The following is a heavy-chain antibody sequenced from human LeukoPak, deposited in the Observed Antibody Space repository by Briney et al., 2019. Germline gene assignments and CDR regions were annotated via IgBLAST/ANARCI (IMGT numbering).Heavy chain of an antibody. J-gene: IGHJ3*02. D-gene: IGHD3-3*01. CDR3: ARSIGGAFDI. CDR2: ISSSGSTI. V-gene: IGHV3-48*03. Sequence: GGSLRLSCAASGFTFSSSEMNWVRQAPGKGLEWVSYISSSGSTIYYADSVKGRFTISRDNAKNSLYLQMNSLRAEDTAVYYCARSIGGAFDIWGQGTMVTVSS. CDR1: GFTFSSSE.